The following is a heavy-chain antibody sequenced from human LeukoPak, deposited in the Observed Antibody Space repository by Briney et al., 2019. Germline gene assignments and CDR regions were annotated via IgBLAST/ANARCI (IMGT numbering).Heavy chain of an antibody. CDR2: IYYSGST. D-gene: IGHD6-19*01. V-gene: IGHV4-59*01. CDR1: GGSISSYY. Sequence: TTSETLSLTCTVSGGSISSYYWSWIRQPPGKGLEWIRYIYYSGSTNYNPSLKSRVTISVDTSKNQFSLKLSSVTAADTAVYYCARDLQAVAGYFDYWGQGTLVTVSS. J-gene: IGHJ4*02. CDR3: ARDLQAVAGYFDY.